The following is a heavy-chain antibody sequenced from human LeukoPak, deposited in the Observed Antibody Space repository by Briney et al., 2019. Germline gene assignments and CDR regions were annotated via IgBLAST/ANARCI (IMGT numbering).Heavy chain of an antibody. CDR3: AKMQGYFDY. CDR1: GLTFSSYG. V-gene: IGHV3-23*01. CDR2: ITGDGTTT. Sequence: GGSLRLSCEASGLTFSSYGMSWVRQAPGKGLQWVSAITGDGTTTYYADSVKGRFTISRDNSKNMLYLLMSSLRAEDTAVYYCAKMQGYFDYWGQGTLVPVSS. J-gene: IGHJ4*02.